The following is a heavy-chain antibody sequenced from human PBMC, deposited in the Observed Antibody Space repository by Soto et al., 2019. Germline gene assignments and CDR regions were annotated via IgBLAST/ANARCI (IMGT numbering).Heavy chain of an antibody. CDR2: MNPDTGGT. CDR1: GYTFITYD. D-gene: IGHD2-15*01. J-gene: IGHJ1*01. V-gene: IGHV1-8*01. Sequence: QVQLVQSGAEVKKPGASVKVSCKASGYTFITYDIMWVRQAPGQGLEWMGWMNPDTGGTGYAQRFPGRIIMTRNTSISTAYLELSSLTSEDTAVYFCSRAQDLLPKYWGQGTPVTVSS. CDR3: SRAQDLLPKY.